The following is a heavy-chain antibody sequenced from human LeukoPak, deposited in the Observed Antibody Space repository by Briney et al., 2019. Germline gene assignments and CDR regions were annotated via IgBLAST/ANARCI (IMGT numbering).Heavy chain of an antibody. CDR3: ARDSYSGSPPDY. CDR2: ISASGGDA. J-gene: IGHJ4*02. V-gene: IGHV3-23*01. D-gene: IGHD1-26*01. CDR1: GVTFSTYG. Sequence: LPGGSLRLSCAASGVTFSTYGMSWVRQAPGKGLEWVSVISASGGDAAYADSVRGRFTISRDNSKNTLYLHMDSLRVEDTAVYYCARDSYSGSPPDYWGQGTLVTVSS.